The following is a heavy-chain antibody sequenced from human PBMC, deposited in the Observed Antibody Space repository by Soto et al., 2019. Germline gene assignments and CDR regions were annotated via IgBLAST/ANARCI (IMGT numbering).Heavy chain of an antibody. CDR3: ASVPYYYGSGSYYNVH. D-gene: IGHD3-10*01. CDR2: INSDGSST. Sequence: PGGSLRLSCAASGFTFSSYWMHWVRQAPGKGVVWVSRINSDGSSTSYADSVKGRFTISRDNAKNTLYLQMNSLRAEDTAVYYCASVPYYYGSGSYYNVHWGQGTLVTVSS. V-gene: IGHV3-74*01. CDR1: GFTFSSYW. J-gene: IGHJ4*02.